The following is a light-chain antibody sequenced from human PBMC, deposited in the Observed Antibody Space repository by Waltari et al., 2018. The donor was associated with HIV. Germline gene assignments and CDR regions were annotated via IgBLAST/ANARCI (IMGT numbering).Light chain of an antibody. CDR2: KDT. CDR1: ALPKHY. Sequence: SYELTQPPSMSVSPGQTARITCSGDALPKHYAYWYQQKSGQAPVLGLYKDTERPSGIPERFAGSSSGTTVTLTISGGQAEDEADYYCQSADSNGSYVVFGGGTKLTAL. V-gene: IGLV3-25*03. J-gene: IGLJ2*01. CDR3: QSADSNGSYVV.